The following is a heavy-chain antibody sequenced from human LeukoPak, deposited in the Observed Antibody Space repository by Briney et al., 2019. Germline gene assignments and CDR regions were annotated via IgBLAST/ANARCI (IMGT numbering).Heavy chain of an antibody. V-gene: IGHV4-59*01. CDR3: AREYSTSSEGDYFDY. CDR1: VASITTYY. CDR2: IYHSGST. Sequence: SETLSLTCTVSVASITTYYWTWIRQPPGKGLEWIGYIYHSGSTNYNPSLKSRVTISLDTSRNQFSLRLSSVTAADTAVYFCAREYSTSSEGDYFDYWGQGSLVTVSS. D-gene: IGHD6-6*01. J-gene: IGHJ4*02.